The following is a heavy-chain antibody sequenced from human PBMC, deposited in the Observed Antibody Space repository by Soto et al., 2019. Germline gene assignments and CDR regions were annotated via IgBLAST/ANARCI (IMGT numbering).Heavy chain of an antibody. V-gene: IGHV2-5*01. CDR2: VYWNDDK. J-gene: IGHJ4*02. CDR1: GFSLSTSGVG. CDR3: AHRQRVYYYDSSGSHMLYDY. D-gene: IGHD3-22*01. Sequence: QITLKESGPTLVKPTQTLTLTCTFSGFSLSTSGVGVGWIRQPPGKALEWLALVYWNDDKRYSPSLKSRLTITKDTSKNQVVLTMTNMDPVDTATYYCAHRQRVYYYDSSGSHMLYDYWGQGTLVTVSS.